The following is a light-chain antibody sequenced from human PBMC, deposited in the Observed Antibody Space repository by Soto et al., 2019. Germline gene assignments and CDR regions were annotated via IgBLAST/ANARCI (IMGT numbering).Light chain of an antibody. CDR1: SRHFTYI. CDR2: LERSGSY. Sequence: QPVLTQSSSASASLGSSVKLTCTLSSRHFTYIIAWHQQQPGKAPRYLMKLERSGSYNKGSGVPDRFSGSSSGADRYLTISNLQSEDEADYYCETWDSNTRVFGTGTKATVL. CDR3: ETWDSNTRV. V-gene: IGLV4-60*03. J-gene: IGLJ1*01.